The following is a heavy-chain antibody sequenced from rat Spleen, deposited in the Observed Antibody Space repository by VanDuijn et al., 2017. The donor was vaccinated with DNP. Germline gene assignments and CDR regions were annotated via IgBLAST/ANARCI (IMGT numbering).Heavy chain of an antibody. Sequence: EVQLQESGPGLVKPSQSLSLTCSVPGYSITSSYRWNWIRKFPGNKLEWMGYINSTGSTNYNPSLKSRISITRDTSKNQFFLQVNSVTTEDTATYYCARSHYGLADYAMDAWGQGTSVTVSS. CDR3: ARSHYGLADYAMDA. J-gene: IGHJ4*01. V-gene: IGHV3-3*01. D-gene: IGHD1-6*01. CDR1: GYSITSSYR. CDR2: INSTGST.